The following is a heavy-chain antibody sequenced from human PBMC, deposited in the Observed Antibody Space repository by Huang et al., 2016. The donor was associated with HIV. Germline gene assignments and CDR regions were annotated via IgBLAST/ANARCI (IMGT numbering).Heavy chain of an antibody. CDR1: TFTFGASW. V-gene: IGHV3-7*01. Sequence: VESGGRSVQPGGSIKLSCVGSTFTFGASWRSWVRRPPGKGLEWVANIKQDESEKYYVDSVKGRFNISRDNARKVLFLEMDDLRVEDTAIYFCATKTAGMDIWGQGTTVTVSS. CDR3: ATKTAGMDI. J-gene: IGHJ6*02. D-gene: IGHD1-7*01. CDR2: IKQDESEK.